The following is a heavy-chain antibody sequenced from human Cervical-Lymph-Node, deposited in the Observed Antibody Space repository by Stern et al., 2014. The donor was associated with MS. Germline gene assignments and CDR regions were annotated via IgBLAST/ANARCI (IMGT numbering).Heavy chain of an antibody. J-gene: IGHJ4*02. CDR3: ARGTSGTVTNMAFDY. V-gene: IGHV1-69*01. Sequence: VQLVESGAEVKKPGSSVKDSCKASGGTFSSYAISWVRQAPGQGLEWMGGIIPIFGTANYAQKFQGRVKITAAESTRTAYMELSSLRSEDTAVYYCARGTSGTVTNMAFDYWGQGTLVTVSS. D-gene: IGHD4-17*01. CDR2: IIPIFGTA. CDR1: GGTFSSYA.